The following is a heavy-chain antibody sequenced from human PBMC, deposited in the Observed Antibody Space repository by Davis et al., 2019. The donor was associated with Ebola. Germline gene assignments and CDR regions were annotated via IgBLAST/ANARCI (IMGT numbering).Heavy chain of an antibody. CDR3: ARVGYYYNSSGYYYVWDYYGMDV. CDR2: ISSSGSTI. V-gene: IGHV3-48*03. J-gene: IGHJ6*02. Sequence: GESLKISCAASGFTFSSYEMNWVRQAPGKGLEWVSYISSSGSTIYYADTVKGRFTISRDNAKNSLYLQMNSLRAEDTAVYYCARVGYYYNSSGYYYVWDYYGMDVWGQGTTVTVSS. CDR1: GFTFSSYE. D-gene: IGHD3-22*01.